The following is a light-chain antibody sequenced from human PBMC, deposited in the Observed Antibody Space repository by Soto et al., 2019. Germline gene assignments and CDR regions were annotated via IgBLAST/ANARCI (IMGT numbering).Light chain of an antibody. CDR2: GAS. CDR3: QQYNNWT. CDR1: QSVSSN. V-gene: IGKV3-15*01. J-gene: IGKJ1*01. Sequence: EIVMTQSPATLSVSPGERATLSCRASQSVSSNLAWYQQKPGQAPRLLIYGASTRGTGIPARFSGSGSGTEFTLTISSLQSEDFAVYYCQQYNNWTFGQGTKVEIK.